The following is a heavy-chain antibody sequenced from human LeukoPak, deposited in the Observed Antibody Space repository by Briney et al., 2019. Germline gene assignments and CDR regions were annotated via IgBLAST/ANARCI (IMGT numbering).Heavy chain of an antibody. CDR3: ARSLGSWFPFEY. CDR1: GGSISSSSYY. D-gene: IGHD6-13*01. Sequence: PSETLSLTCTVSGGSISSSSYYWGWIRQPPGKGLEWIGSIYYSGSTYYNPSPKSRVTISVDTSKNQFSLQLNSVTAADTAVYYCARSLGSWFPFEYWGQGTLVTVSS. CDR2: IYYSGST. J-gene: IGHJ4*02. V-gene: IGHV4-39*01.